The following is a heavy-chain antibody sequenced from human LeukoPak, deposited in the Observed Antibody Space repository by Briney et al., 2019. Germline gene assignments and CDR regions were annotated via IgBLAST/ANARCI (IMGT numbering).Heavy chain of an antibody. D-gene: IGHD1-26*01. CDR2: ISSSSLYI. J-gene: IGHJ3*02. CDR3: ARGGSYLSAFDI. Sequence: PGGSLRLSCAAPGFTFSSYSMNWVRQAPGKVLEWVSSISSSSLYIYYADSVKGRFTISRDNSKNTLYLQMNSLRAEDTAVYYCARGGSYLSAFDIWGQGTMVTVSS. CDR1: GFTFSSYS. V-gene: IGHV3-21*04.